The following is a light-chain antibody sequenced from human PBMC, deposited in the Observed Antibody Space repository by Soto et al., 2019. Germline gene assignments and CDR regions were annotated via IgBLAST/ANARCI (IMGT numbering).Light chain of an antibody. J-gene: IGLJ2*01. CDR2: SDH. V-gene: IGLV1-47*02. CDR3: AAWDDSLSGVV. Sequence: QSVLTQLPSAAGTPGQRVTISGSGSSANIGSNFVCWYQQLPGTAPNLLIYSDHQRPSGVPDRFSGSKSGTSASLAISGLRSEDEADDYCAAWDDSLSGVVFGTGTKLTVL. CDR1: SANIGSNF.